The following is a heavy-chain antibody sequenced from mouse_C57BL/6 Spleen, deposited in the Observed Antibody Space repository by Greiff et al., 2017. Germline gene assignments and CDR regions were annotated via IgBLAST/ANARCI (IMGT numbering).Heavy chain of an antibody. CDR2: IDPSDSYT. Sequence: QVQLQQPGAELVMPGASVKLSCKASGYTFTSYWMHWVKQRPGKGLEWIGEIDPSDSYTNYNQKFKGKSTFTVDKYSSTAYMQLRSLTSEDSAVYDWARRRMDYWGQGTSVTVSS. CDR1: GYTFTSYW. CDR3: ARRRMDY. J-gene: IGHJ4*01. V-gene: IGHV1-69*01.